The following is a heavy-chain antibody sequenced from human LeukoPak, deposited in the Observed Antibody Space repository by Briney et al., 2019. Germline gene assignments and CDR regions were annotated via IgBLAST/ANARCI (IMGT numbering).Heavy chain of an antibody. CDR3: ARTYGGNCDY. CDR1: GDIVSSNNAA. CDR2: TYFRSKWYN. J-gene: IGHJ4*02. Sequence: SQTLSLTCALSGDIVSSNNAAWHWIRQSPSRGFEWLGRTYFRSKWYNDYAASVKSRITVNPDTSKNHFSLQLSSVTPEDTAVYYCARTYGGNCDYWGQGTLVTVSS. D-gene: IGHD4-23*01. V-gene: IGHV6-1*01.